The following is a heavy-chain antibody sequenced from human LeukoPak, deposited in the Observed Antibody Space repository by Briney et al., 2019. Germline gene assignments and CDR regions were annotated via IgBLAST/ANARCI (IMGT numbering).Heavy chain of an antibody. CDR3: ARGGWPGGHYYYYYYYMDV. J-gene: IGHJ6*03. D-gene: IGHD5-24*01. CDR2: TYYRSKWYN. Sequence: SQTLSLTCAISGDSVSSNSAAWNWIRQSPSRGLEWLGRTYYRSKWYNDYAVSVKSRITINPDTSKNQFSLQLNSVTPEDTAVYYCARGGWPGGHYYYYYYYMDVWGKGTTVTISS. V-gene: IGHV6-1*01. CDR1: GDSVSSNSAA.